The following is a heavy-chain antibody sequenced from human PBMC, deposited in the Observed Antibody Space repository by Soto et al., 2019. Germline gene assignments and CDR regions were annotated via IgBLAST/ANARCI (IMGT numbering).Heavy chain of an antibody. J-gene: IGHJ6*03. Sequence: EVQLVESGGGLVQPGGSLRLSCAASGFTVSSNYMIWVRQAPGKGLAWVSVIYSGGSTYYADSVKGRFTISRDNSKNTLYLQMNSLRAEDTAVYYCARYIGYCSGGSCYSEDYYYYRDVGGKGTTVTVSS. V-gene: IGHV3-66*01. CDR1: GFTVSSNY. CDR2: IYSGGST. CDR3: ARYIGYCSGGSCYSEDYYYYRDV. D-gene: IGHD2-15*01.